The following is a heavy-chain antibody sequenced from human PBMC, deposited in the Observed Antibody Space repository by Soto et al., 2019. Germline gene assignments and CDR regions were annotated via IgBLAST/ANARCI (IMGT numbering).Heavy chain of an antibody. CDR1: GFTFSSYS. V-gene: IGHV3-48*01. J-gene: IGHJ6*03. CDR2: ISSSSSTI. D-gene: IGHD1-26*01. Sequence: GGSLRLSCAASGFTFSSYSMNWVRQAPGKGLEWVSYISSSSSTIYYADSVKGRFTISRDNAKNSLYLQMNSLRAEDTAVYYCARVGWRSYPPSYYYYYYMDVWGKGTTVTVSS. CDR3: ARVGWRSYPPSYYYYYYMDV.